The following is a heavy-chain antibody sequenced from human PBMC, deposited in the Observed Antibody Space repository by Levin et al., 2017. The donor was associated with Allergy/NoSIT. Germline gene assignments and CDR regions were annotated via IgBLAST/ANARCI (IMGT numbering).Heavy chain of an antibody. D-gene: IGHD6-13*01. CDR2: IYHSGST. CDR3: ARVLAAAGSPYFDY. CDR1: GGSISSSNW. Sequence: PGGSLRLSCAVSGGSISSSNWWSWVRQPPGKGLEWIGEIYHSGSTNYNPSLKSRVTISVDKSKNQFSLKLSSVTAADTAVYYCARVLAAAGSPYFDYWGQGTLVTVSS. J-gene: IGHJ4*02. V-gene: IGHV4-4*02.